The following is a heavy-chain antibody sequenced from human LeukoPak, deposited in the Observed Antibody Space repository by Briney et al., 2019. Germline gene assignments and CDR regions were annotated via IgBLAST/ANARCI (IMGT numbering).Heavy chain of an antibody. D-gene: IGHD1-26*01. CDR2: ISWNSGSI. CDR3: AKDLGVGSTIGAFDI. CDR1: GFTFDDYA. Sequence: SLRLSCAASGFTFDDYAMHWVRQAPGKGLEWVSGISWNSGSIGYADPVKGRFTISRDNAKNSLYLQMYSLRAEDTALYYCAKDLGVGSTIGAFDIWGQGTMVTVSS. V-gene: IGHV3-9*01. J-gene: IGHJ3*02.